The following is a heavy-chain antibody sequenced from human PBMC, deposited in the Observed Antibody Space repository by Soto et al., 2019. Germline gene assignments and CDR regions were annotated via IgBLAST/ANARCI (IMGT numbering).Heavy chain of an antibody. Sequence: PSETLSLTCTVSGGSISSSSYYWGWIRQPPGKGLEWIGSIYYSGSTYYNPSLKSRVTISVDTSKNQFSLKLSSVTAADTAVYYCASSYYYDSSGYPYYYYYGMDVWGQGTTVTGSS. CDR1: GGSISSSSYY. J-gene: IGHJ6*02. V-gene: IGHV4-39*01. CDR2: IYYSGST. CDR3: ASSYYYDSSGYPYYYYYGMDV. D-gene: IGHD3-22*01.